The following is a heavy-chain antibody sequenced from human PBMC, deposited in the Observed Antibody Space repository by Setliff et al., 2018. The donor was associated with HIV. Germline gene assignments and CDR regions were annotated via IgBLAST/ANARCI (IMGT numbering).Heavy chain of an antibody. Sequence: GASVKVSCKVSGYTLTELSIHWVRQAPGKGLEWMGGFDPEDGGTIHAQEFQGRVTMTEDTSTDTAYMELRSLRSEDTAVYYCARDLAAAGAFDIWGQGTMVTVSS. CDR1: GYTLTELS. D-gene: IGHD6-13*01. V-gene: IGHV1-24*01. J-gene: IGHJ3*02. CDR2: FDPEDGGT. CDR3: ARDLAAAGAFDI.